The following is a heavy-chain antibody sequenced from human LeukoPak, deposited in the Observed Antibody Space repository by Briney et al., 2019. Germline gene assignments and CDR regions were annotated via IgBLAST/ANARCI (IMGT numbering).Heavy chain of an antibody. CDR2: IWYDGSNK. CDR1: GLSFSSYG. J-gene: IGHJ4*02. D-gene: IGHD2/OR15-2a*01. V-gene: IGHV3-33*01. CDR3: ARDLSSNGLDY. Sequence: GGSLRLSCAASGLSFSSYGMHWVRQAPGKGLEWVGFIWYDGSNKYYADSVKGRFTISRDNSKNILSLQMNSLRAEDTAIYYCARDLSSNGLDYWGQGTLVTVSS.